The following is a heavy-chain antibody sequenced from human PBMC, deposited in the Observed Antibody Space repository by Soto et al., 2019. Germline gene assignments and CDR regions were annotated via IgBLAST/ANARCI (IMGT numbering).Heavy chain of an antibody. CDR1: GFSISSDSY. V-gene: IGHV4-38-2*01. CDR2: LSHSGRT. CDR3: GLLKTDTEVTPAPPLFDS. J-gene: IGHJ4*02. Sequence: PSETLSLTCAVSGFSISSDSYWGWMRQSPGKGLEWIGTLSHSGRTFYNPSPKSRVTISADTTKNQFSLSLTSVTAADTAVYYCGLLKTDTEVTPAPPLFDSWGQGTLVTVSS. D-gene: IGHD2-2*01.